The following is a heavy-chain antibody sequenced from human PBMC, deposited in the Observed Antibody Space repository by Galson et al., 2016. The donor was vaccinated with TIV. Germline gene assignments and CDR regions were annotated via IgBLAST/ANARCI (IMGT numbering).Heavy chain of an antibody. CDR1: GFSLSTSEMC. J-gene: IGHJ4*02. CDR2: IDWDDDT. CDR3: ARMVYGDYPPRFYFDY. Sequence: PALVKPTQTLTLTCTSSGFSLSTSEMCVGWIRQPPGKALEWLARIDWDDDTFYSTSLKTTLTISKDTSKNQVVLTMTNMDPVDTATYYCARMVYGDYPPRFYFDYWGQGILVTVSS. V-gene: IGHV2-70*17. D-gene: IGHD4-17*01.